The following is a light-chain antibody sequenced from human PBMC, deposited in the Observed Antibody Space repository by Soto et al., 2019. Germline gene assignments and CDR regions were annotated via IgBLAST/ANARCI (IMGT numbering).Light chain of an antibody. CDR1: QSVSNNY. CDR3: QQYGSSGT. V-gene: IGKV3-20*01. Sequence: IAWTRSPGTLSLSPGERATLSCRASQSVSNNYLAWYQQKPGQAPRLLIYGASNRATGIPDRFSGSGSATDFTLTISRLEPEDSAVYYCQQYGSSGTFGQGTKVDIK. CDR2: GAS. J-gene: IGKJ1*01.